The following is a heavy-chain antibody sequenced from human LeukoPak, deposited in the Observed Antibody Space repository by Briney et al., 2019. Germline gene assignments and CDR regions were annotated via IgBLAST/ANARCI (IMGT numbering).Heavy chain of an antibody. CDR3: ARGYSSSWYFNWFDP. D-gene: IGHD6-13*01. CDR2: IYHSGTT. CDR1: GYSISSGYF. Sequence: SETLSLTCTVSGYSISSGYFWGWIRQPPGKGLEWIGSIYHSGTTYYNPSLKGRVTISVYTSKNQFSLKLISVTAADTAVYYCARGYSSSWYFNWFDPWGQGTLVTVSS. J-gene: IGHJ5*02. V-gene: IGHV4-38-2*02.